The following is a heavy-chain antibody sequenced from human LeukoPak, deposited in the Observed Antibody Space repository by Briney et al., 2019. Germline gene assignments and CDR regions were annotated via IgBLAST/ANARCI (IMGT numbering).Heavy chain of an antibody. CDR1: GFTFSSYA. Sequence: PGGSLPLTCAASGFTFSSYAMSWVRQAPGKGLEWVSAISGSADRTYYADSVKGRFTISRDNSKNTLYLQMNSLRPEDTAIYYCAKESPYGSGSRNYYFHYWGQGTLVTVSS. CDR2: ISGSADRT. J-gene: IGHJ4*02. D-gene: IGHD3-10*01. CDR3: AKESPYGSGSRNYYFHY. V-gene: IGHV3-23*01.